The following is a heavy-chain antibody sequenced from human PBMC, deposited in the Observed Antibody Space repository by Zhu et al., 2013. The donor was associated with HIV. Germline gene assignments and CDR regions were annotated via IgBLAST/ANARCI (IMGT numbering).Heavy chain of an antibody. D-gene: IGHD3-22*01. V-gene: IGHV4-38-2*02. CDR3: ASFXIVVVAVDY. J-gene: IGHJ4*02. Sequence: VQLQESGPGLVKPSETLSLTCTVSGYSISSGYYWGWIRQPPGKGLEWIGSIYHSGSTYYNPSLKSRVTISVDTSKNQFSLKLSSVTAADTAVYYCASFXIVVVAVDYVGPGNPGHRLL. CDR1: GYSISSGYY. CDR2: IYHSGST.